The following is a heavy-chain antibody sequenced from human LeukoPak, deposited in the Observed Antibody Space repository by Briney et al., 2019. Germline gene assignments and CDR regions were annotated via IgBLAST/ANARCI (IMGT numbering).Heavy chain of an antibody. V-gene: IGHV3-23*01. CDR1: GFTFSSSA. Sequence: GGSLRLSCAASGFTFSSSAMSWVRQAPGKGLEWISAISSSGGNTYYTDSVKGRFTISRDNSKNTLYLQMNSLRVEDMAVYYCAKSSSSSGDWGQGTLVTVSS. CDR2: ISSSGGNT. J-gene: IGHJ4*02. CDR3: AKSSSSSGD. D-gene: IGHD6-13*01.